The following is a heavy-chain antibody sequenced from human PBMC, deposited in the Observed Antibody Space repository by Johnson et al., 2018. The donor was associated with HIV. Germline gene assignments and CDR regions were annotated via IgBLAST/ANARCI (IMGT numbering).Heavy chain of an antibody. D-gene: IGHD4-17*01. V-gene: IGHV3-9*01. J-gene: IGHJ3*02. CDR2: ISWNSGSI. Sequence: VQLVESGGGLVQPGRSLRLSCAASGFTFDDYAMHWVRQAPGKGLEWVSGISWNSGSIGYADSVKGRFTISRDNAKNSLYLQMNSLRAEETALYYCAKVRERPVTTRSDAFDIWGQGTMVTVSS. CDR1: GFTFDDYA. CDR3: AKVRERPVTTRSDAFDI.